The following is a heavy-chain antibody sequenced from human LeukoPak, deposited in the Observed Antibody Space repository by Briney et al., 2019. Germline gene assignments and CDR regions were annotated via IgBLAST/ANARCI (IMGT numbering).Heavy chain of an antibody. Sequence: GASVKVSCKASGYTFTSYAMHWVRQAPGQRLEWMGWINAGNGNTKYSQKFQGRVTITRDTSASTAYMELSSLRSEDTAVYYCARGAMVRGVSNWFDPWGEGTLVAVS. CDR2: INAGNGNT. J-gene: IGHJ5*02. CDR1: GYTFTSYA. V-gene: IGHV1-3*01. CDR3: ARGAMVRGVSNWFDP. D-gene: IGHD3-10*01.